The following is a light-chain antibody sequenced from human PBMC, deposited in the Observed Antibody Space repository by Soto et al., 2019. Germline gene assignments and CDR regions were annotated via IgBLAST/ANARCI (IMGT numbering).Light chain of an antibody. Sequence: QSALTQPPSVSGSPGQSVTISCTGTSSDVGSYNHVSWYQQSPGTAPKVIIYEVSNRPSGVPDRFSGSKSGNTASLTNSGVQAEDEADYYCSLKTSTITRVFGGGTKLTVL. CDR2: EVS. V-gene: IGLV2-18*01. J-gene: IGLJ3*02. CDR1: SSDVGSYNH. CDR3: SLKTSTITRV.